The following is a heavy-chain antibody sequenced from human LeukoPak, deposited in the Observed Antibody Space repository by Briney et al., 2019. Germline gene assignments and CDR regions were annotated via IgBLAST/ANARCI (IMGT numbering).Heavy chain of an antibody. J-gene: IGHJ3*02. Sequence: GGSLRLSCAASGFTFSSYGMYWVRQAPGKGLEWVSAISGSGGSTYYADSVKGRFTISRDNSKNTLYLQMNSLRAEDTAVYYCAKDQHYDSIHSDAFDIWGQGTMVTVSS. D-gene: IGHD3-22*01. CDR2: ISGSGGST. V-gene: IGHV3-23*01. CDR1: GFTFSSYG. CDR3: AKDQHYDSIHSDAFDI.